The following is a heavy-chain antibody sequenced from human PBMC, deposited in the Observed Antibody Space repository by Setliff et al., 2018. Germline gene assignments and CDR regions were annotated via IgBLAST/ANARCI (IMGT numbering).Heavy chain of an antibody. V-gene: IGHV4-38-2*01. CDR1: GYSISSDHF. D-gene: IGHD5-12*01. J-gene: IGHJ4*02. CDR2: IYHSVST. CDR3: ATYGAYARHYFDY. Sequence: SETLSLTCAVSGYSISSDHFWGWIRQPPGKGLEWIGSIYHSVSTYYNPSLKSRVTISVDTSKNQFSLKLASVTAADTAVYYCATYGAYARHYFDYWGQGTLVTVSS.